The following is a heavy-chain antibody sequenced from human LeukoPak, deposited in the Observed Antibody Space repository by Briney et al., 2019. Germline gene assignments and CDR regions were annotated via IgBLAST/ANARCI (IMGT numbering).Heavy chain of an antibody. V-gene: IGHV3-30*01. CDR1: GFTFSSYA. Sequence: GGSLRLSCAASGFTFSSYAMHWVRQAPGKGLEWVAVISYDGSNKYYADSVKGRFTISRGNSKNTLYLQMNSLRAEDTAVYYCARDLVGSLIDYWGQGTLVTVST. J-gene: IGHJ4*02. CDR2: ISYDGSNK. D-gene: IGHD2-15*01. CDR3: ARDLVGSLIDY.